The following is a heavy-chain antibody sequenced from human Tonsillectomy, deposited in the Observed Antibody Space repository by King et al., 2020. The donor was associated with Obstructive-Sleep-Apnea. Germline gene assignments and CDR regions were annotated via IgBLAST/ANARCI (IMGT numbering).Heavy chain of an antibody. D-gene: IGHD3-22*01. V-gene: IGHV3-30*04. CDR2: ISYDGSNK. Sequence: VQLVESGGGVVQPGRSLRLSCAASGFTFSSYAMHWVRQAPGKGLEWVAVISYDGSNKYYADSVKGRFTISRDNYKNTLYLQMNSLRAEDTAVYYCAREGGGSMIGDDYFDYWGQGTLVTVSS. CDR3: AREGGGSMIGDDYFDY. J-gene: IGHJ4*02. CDR1: GFTFSSYA.